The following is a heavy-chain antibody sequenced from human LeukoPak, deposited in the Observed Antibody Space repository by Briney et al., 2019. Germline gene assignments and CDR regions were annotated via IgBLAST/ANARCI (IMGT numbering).Heavy chain of an antibody. V-gene: IGHV3-30*04. CDR3: AAPMARGVILDY. D-gene: IGHD3-10*01. CDR2: ISYDGSNK. J-gene: IGHJ4*02. CDR1: GFTFSSYA. Sequence: GRSLRLSCAASGFTFSSYAMHWVRQAPGKGLEWVAVISYDGSNKYYADSAKGRFTISRDNSKNTPYLQMNSLRAEDTAVYYCAAPMARGVILDYWGQGTLVTVSS.